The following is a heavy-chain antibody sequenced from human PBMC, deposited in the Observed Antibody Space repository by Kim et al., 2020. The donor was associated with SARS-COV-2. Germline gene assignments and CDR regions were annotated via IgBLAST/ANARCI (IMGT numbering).Heavy chain of an antibody. D-gene: IGHD3-9*01. CDR3: ARARPYYDILTGYYDAFDI. J-gene: IGHJ3*02. Sequence: GGSLRLSCAASGFTFSSYEMNWVRQAPGKGLEWVSYISSSGSTIYYADSVKGRFTISRDNAKNSLYLQMNSLRAEDTAVYYCARARPYYDILTGYYDAFDIWGQGTMVTVSS. CDR2: ISSSGSTI. V-gene: IGHV3-48*03. CDR1: GFTFSSYE.